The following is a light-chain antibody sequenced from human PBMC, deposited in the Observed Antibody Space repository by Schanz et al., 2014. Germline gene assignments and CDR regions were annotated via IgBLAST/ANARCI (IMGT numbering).Light chain of an antibody. CDR3: QQYGSSPRGSLT. Sequence: EIVLTQSPGTLSLSPGERATLSCRASQSVSSSYLAWYQQKPGQAPRLLIYGASSRATGIPDRFSGSGSGTDFTLTISRLEPEDFAVYYCQQYGSSPRGSLTFGGGTKVEL. CDR2: GAS. CDR1: QSVSSSY. V-gene: IGKV3-20*01. J-gene: IGKJ4*01.